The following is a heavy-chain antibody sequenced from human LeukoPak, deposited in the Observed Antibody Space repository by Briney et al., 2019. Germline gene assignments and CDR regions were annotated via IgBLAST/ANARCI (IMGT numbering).Heavy chain of an antibody. CDR2: MYYSGST. V-gene: IGHV4-34*01. D-gene: IGHD4-11*01. CDR1: GGSFSGYY. J-gene: IGHJ4*02. CDR3: ARDHNYAFDY. Sequence: SETLSLTCAVYGGSFSGYYWSWIRQPPGKGLEWIGSMYYSGSTYYNPSLKSRVTISVDTSKNQFSLKLSSVTAADTAVYYCARDHNYAFDYWGQGTLVTVSS.